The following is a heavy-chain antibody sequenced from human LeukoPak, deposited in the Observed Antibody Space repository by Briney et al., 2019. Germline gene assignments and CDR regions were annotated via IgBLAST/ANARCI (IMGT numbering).Heavy chain of an antibody. CDR2: ISSSGSTI. CDR3: ARKAYCGGDCYSFDY. Sequence: GGSLRLSCAASGFTFSDYYMSWIRQAPGKGLEWVSYISSSGSTIYYADSVKGRFTISRDNAKNSLYLQMNSLRAEDTAVYYCARKAYCGGDCYSFDYWGQGALVTVSS. CDR1: GFTFSDYY. D-gene: IGHD2-21*01. V-gene: IGHV3-11*04. J-gene: IGHJ4*02.